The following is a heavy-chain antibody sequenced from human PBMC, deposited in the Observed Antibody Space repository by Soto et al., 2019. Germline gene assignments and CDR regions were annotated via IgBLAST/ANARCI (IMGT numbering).Heavy chain of an antibody. CDR2: INTGNGNT. Sequence: QVHVVQSGAELQKPGASVKVSCKTSGYTFTTYDIHWARPAPGQGLEWMGWINTGNGNTKYSQKFQGRVTNTRDTSATTTYMELSSLTSEDTAVYYCAKVLRAYITPLEPEHDAFEVWGQGTRVTVSS. D-gene: IGHD1-1*01. CDR3: AKVLRAYITPLEPEHDAFEV. V-gene: IGHV1-3*04. J-gene: IGHJ3*01. CDR1: GYTFTTYD.